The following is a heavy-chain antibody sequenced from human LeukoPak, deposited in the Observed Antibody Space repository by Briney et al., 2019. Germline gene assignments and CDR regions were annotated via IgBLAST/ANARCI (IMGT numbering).Heavy chain of an antibody. D-gene: IGHD6-19*01. CDR3: ARISGSGWSIYYFDY. CDR2: IYPGDSDT. V-gene: IGHV5-51*01. J-gene: IGHJ4*02. Sequence: HGESLKISCKGSGYSFSTYWIGWVRQMPGKGLEWMGIIYPGDSDTRYSPPFQGQVTISADKSISTAYLQWSSLKASDTAMYYCARISGSGWSIYYFDYWGQGTLVTVSS. CDR1: GYSFSTYW.